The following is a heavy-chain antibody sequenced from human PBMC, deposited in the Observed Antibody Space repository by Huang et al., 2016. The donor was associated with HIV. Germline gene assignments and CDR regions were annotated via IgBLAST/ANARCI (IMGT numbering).Heavy chain of an antibody. V-gene: IGHV4-61*09. CDR2: IDTMGSP. D-gene: IGHD3-3*01. J-gene: IGHJ4*02. CDR3: ARAIFGVVIIPVVFDY. CDR1: GVSISSGSYY. Sequence: QVQLQESGPGLVKPSQTLSLTCTVSGVSISSGSYYWSWIRQPAGQGLEWIGHIDTMGSPKYNPSLKGRVTIAGATAKNQFSRKLSSVTAADTAVYYCARAIFGVVIIPVVFDYWGQGTLVTVSS.